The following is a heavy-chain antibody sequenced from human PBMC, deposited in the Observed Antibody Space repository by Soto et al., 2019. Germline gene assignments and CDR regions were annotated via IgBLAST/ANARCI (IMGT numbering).Heavy chain of an antibody. D-gene: IGHD4-17*01. CDR2: TYYRSKWYS. CDR1: GDSVSSESAT. CDR3: ARVYYGDDY. Sequence: SQTLSLTCAISGDSVSSESATWNWIRQSPSRGLEWLGRTYYRSKWYSAYALSVKSRISITADTSKNQVSLQLISVSPEDTAVYYCARVYYGDDYWGQGTLVTVSS. V-gene: IGHV6-1*01. J-gene: IGHJ4*02.